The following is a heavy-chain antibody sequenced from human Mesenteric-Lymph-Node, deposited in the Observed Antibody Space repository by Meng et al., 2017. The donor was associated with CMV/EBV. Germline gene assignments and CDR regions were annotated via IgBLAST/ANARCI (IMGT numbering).Heavy chain of an antibody. D-gene: IGHD3-22*01. Sequence: WIRQSPGKGLEWIGSIYYSGSSNYNPSLQSRVTISLDTSKNQFSLNLNSVTAADTAVYYCARRHYYDRSGYHYLFDFWGQGALVTVSS. CDR3: ARRHYYDRSGYHYLFDF. CDR2: IYYSGSS. J-gene: IGHJ4*02. V-gene: IGHV4-30-4*08.